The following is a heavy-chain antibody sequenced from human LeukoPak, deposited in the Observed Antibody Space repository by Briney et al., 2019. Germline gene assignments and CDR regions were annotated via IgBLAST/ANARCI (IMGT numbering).Heavy chain of an antibody. Sequence: SETLSLTCTVSGASISSYYWSWVRQPPGKGLEWIGHVHVSGSTSYNPSLKSRVSVSVDTSKNQFSLRLNSVTAADTAVYYCARHGIVGATNYYYGMDVWGQGPRSPSH. D-gene: IGHD1-26*01. CDR1: GASISSYY. J-gene: IGHJ6*02. CDR2: VHVSGST. CDR3: ARHGIVGATNYYYGMDV. V-gene: IGHV4-4*07.